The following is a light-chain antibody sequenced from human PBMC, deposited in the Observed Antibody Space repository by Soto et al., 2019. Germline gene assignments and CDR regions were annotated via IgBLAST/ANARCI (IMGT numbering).Light chain of an antibody. Sequence: EIVMTQSPATLAVSPGDTATLSCRASQSLGGNLAWYQQKPGQAPRLLIFRASSRAKGVPARFSASGSGTEFTLTISGLQSEDFAVYYCQQRYSWPPITFGQGTRLEIK. J-gene: IGKJ5*01. CDR2: RAS. CDR3: QQRYSWPPIT. CDR1: QSLGGN. V-gene: IGKV3-15*01.